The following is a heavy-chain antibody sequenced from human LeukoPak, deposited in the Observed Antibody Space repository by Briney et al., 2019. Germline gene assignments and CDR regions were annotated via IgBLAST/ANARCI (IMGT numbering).Heavy chain of an antibody. J-gene: IGHJ4*02. D-gene: IGHD2-21*01. V-gene: IGHV4-59*02. CDR3: ARLDCHGDGCYNH. CDR1: GDSVTKYY. Sequence: SETLSLTCSVSGDSVTKYYWSWLRQPPGKGLEWMGYVSYDGTTNYTPSLRSRGIIAVDTAIHNIFLRLTSVSAADTAVYYCARLDCHGDGCYNHWGQGTLVSVSS. CDR2: VSYDGTT.